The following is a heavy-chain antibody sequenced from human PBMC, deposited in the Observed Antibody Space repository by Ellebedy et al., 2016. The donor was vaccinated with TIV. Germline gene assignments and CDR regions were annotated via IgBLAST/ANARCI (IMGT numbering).Heavy chain of an antibody. J-gene: IGHJ3*02. Sequence: GESLKISCAASGFTFSSYAMHWVRQAPGKGLEWVAVVSNDGSNQYYADSVKGRFTIFRDNSKNTVYLQMNSLRVEDTAVYYCARDPASGWCRGFEIWGQGTMVTVSS. CDR1: GFTFSSYA. CDR2: VSNDGSNQ. V-gene: IGHV3-30-3*01. CDR3: ARDPASGWCRGFEI. D-gene: IGHD6-19*01.